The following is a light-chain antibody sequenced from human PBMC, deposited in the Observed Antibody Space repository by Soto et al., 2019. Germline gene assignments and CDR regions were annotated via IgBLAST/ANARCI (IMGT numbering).Light chain of an antibody. Sequence: QSVLTQPPSASASLGASVTLTCTLSSGYSNYKVDWYQQRPGKGPRFVMRVGTGGIVGSRGDGIPDRFSVLGSGLNRYLTIKNIQEEDESYYHCGADHGSGSYFVVVFGGGTKLNVL. CDR3: GADHGSGSYFVVV. CDR1: SGYSNYK. J-gene: IGLJ2*01. CDR2: VGTGGIVG. V-gene: IGLV9-49*03.